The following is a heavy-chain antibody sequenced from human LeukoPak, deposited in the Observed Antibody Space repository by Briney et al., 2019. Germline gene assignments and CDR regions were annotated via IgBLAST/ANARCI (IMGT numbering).Heavy chain of an antibody. V-gene: IGHV3-21*01. CDR1: GFTFSSYS. CDR3: ARPLYGDYGFDY. D-gene: IGHD4-17*01. CDR2: ISSSSSYI. J-gene: IGHJ4*02. Sequence: PGGSLRLSCAASGFTFSSYSMNWVRQAPGKGLEWVSSISSSSSYIYYADSVKGRFTISRDNAKNSLYLQMNSLRAEDTAVYYCARPLYGDYGFDYWGQGTLVTVSS.